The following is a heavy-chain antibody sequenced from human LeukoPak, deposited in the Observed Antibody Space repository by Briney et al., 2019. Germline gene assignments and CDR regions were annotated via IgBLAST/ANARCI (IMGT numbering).Heavy chain of an antibody. Sequence: PGGSLRLSCAASGFTFDDYAMHWGRQAPGKGLESDSGISWNSGSIGYADSVKGRFTTSRDSDKNSLYPQMHSLRAEDMALYYCAKDPGAVAGTRGYYFDYWGQGTLVTVSS. CDR1: GFTFDDYA. J-gene: IGHJ4*02. D-gene: IGHD6-19*01. V-gene: IGHV3-9*03. CDR3: AKDPGAVAGTRGYYFDY. CDR2: ISWNSGSI.